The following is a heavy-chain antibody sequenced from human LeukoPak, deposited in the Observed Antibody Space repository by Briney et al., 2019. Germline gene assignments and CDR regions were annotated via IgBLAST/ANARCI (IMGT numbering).Heavy chain of an antibody. D-gene: IGHD2-2*01. CDR2: INPSGGST. V-gene: IGHV1-46*01. Sequence: GASVKVSCKASGYTFTSYYMHWVRQAPGQGLEWMGIINPSGGSTSYAQKFQGRVTMTRDTSTSTVYMELSSLRSEDTAVYYCARDNSSTSWMDYYYYYMDVWGKGTTVTVSS. CDR3: ARDNSSTSWMDYYYYYMDV. CDR1: GYTFTSYY. J-gene: IGHJ6*03.